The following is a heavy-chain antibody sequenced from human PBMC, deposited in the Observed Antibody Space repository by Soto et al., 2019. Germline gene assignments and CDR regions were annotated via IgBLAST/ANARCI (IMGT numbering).Heavy chain of an antibody. CDR1: GFSFSRYA. Sequence: GGSLRLSCAASGFSFSRYAMGWVRQAPGKGLEWVSALSGSGGRTHYADSVKGRFTISRDNSKNTLFLQMNSLRAEDTAVYYCAKDPLYYDDRVNTWGQGTLVTVSS. CDR3: AKDPLYYDDRVNT. CDR2: LSGSGGRT. V-gene: IGHV3-23*01. D-gene: IGHD4-17*01. J-gene: IGHJ4*02.